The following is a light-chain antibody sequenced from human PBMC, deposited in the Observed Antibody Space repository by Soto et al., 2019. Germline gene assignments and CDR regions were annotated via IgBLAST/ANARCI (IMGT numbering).Light chain of an antibody. J-gene: IGKJ4*01. V-gene: IGKV1-5*03. CDR1: QSISGW. CDR2: KAS. Sequence: DIQMTQSPSIQSASAGDRVIITCQASQSISGWLAWYQQKPGKAPKLLIYKASILEGGVPSRFGGSGSGTEFTLTFSSLQPDDFATYYCQQYDSFPVTFGGGTKVEIK. CDR3: QQYDSFPVT.